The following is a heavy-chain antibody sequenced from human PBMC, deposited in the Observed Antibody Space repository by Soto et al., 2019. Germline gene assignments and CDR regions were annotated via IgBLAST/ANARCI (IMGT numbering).Heavy chain of an antibody. CDR3: ARYQYSSLYYYYGMDV. Sequence: PSETLSLTCAVYGGSFSGYYWSWIRQPPGKGLEWIGEINHSGSTNYNPSLKSRVTISVDTSKNQFFLKLSSVTAADTAVYYCARYQYSSLYYYYGMDVWGQGTTVT. D-gene: IGHD6-6*01. J-gene: IGHJ6*02. V-gene: IGHV4-34*01. CDR2: INHSGST. CDR1: GGSFSGYY.